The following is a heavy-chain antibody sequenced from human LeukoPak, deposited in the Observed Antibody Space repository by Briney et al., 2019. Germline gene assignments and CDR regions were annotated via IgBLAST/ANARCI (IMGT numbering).Heavy chain of an antibody. CDR1: GYSFTSHY. D-gene: IGHD2-2*01. CDR3: ARLGSVVRGFDY. J-gene: IGHJ4*02. CDR2: INPRGTST. V-gene: IGHV1-46*01. Sequence: ASVKVSCKASGYSFTSHYMHWVRQAPGQGLEWMGLINPRGTSTIYAEKFQGRIIMTRDTSTRTIYMELSSLTFEDTAVYFCARLGSVVRGFDYWGQGTVVSVSA.